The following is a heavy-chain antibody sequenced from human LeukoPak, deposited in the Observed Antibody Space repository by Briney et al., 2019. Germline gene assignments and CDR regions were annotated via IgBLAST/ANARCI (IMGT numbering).Heavy chain of an antibody. CDR2: ISWNSGSI. D-gene: IGHD2-2*01. CDR3: AKNLTVGVVPVGLPNDTYGMAV. V-gene: IGHV3-9*01. CDR1: GFTFDDYA. J-gene: IGHJ6*04. Sequence: GGSLRLSCAASGFTFDDYAMHWVRQAPGKGLEWVSGISWNSGSIVYADSVKGRFTISRDNAKNSLYLQMNSLRAEDTALYSCAKNLTVGVVPVGLPNDTYGMAVWGKGPTFTVSP.